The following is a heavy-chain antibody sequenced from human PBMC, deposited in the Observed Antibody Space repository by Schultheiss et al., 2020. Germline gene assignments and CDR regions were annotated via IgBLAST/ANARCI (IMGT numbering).Heavy chain of an antibody. Sequence: SATLSLTCTVSGGSISSDYWIWVRQPPGKGLDWIGYVYYSGSTNYNPSLQIRVTISVDTSKNQFSLKLSSVTAADTAVYYCARATGGCCSGGSCYTNIFDYWGQGTLVTVSS. J-gene: IGHJ4*02. CDR1: GGSISSDY. CDR3: ARATGGCCSGGSCYTNIFDY. V-gene: IGHV4-59*01. CDR2: VYYSGST. D-gene: IGHD2-15*01.